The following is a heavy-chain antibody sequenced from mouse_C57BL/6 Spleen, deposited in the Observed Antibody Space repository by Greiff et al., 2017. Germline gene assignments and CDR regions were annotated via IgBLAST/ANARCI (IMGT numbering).Heavy chain of an antibody. V-gene: IGHV1-7*01. Sequence: QVQLQQSGAELAKPGASVKLSCKASGYTFTSYWMHWVKQRPGQGLEWIGYINPSSGYTKYNQKFKDKATLTADKSSSTAYMQLSSLTYEDSAVYYCANGYDWYAMDGWGQGTSVTVSS. D-gene: IGHD2-2*01. CDR1: GYTFTSYW. CDR2: INPSSGYT. CDR3: ANGYDWYAMDG. J-gene: IGHJ4*01.